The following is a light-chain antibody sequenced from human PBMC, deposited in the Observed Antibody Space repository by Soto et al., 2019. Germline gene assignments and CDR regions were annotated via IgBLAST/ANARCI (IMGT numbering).Light chain of an antibody. CDR2: VNSDGSH. J-gene: IGLJ3*02. Sequence: QPVLTQSPSASASLGASVKLTCTLSSGHSSYAIAWHQQQPEKGPRYLMNVNSDGSHSKGDGIPDRFSGSSSGAERYLTISSLQSEDEADYYCQTWGTGIHWVFGGGTKVTVL. V-gene: IGLV4-69*01. CDR3: QTWGTGIHWV. CDR1: SGHSSYA.